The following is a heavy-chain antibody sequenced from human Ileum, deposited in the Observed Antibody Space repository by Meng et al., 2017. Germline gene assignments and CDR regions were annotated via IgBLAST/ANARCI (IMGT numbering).Heavy chain of an antibody. D-gene: IGHD1-1*01. Sequence: GGSLRPSCAASGFTFDDYTMHWVRQAPGKGLGWVSGITWNSGSKDYADSVKGRFTISRDNAKNSLYLQMNSLRAKDMALYYCAKGNLGSAFYIWAKGQWSPSPQ. J-gene: IGHJ3*02. CDR1: GFTFDDYT. CDR2: ITWNSGSK. CDR3: AKGNLGSAFYI. V-gene: IGHV3-9*03.